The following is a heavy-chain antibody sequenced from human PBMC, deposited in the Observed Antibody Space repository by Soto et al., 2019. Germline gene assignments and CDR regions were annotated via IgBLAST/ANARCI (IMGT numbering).Heavy chain of an antibody. CDR1: GFTFSSYG. CDR2: ISYDGSNK. J-gene: IGHJ4*02. CDR3: AKDLEDYFAY. Sequence: QVQLVESGGGVVQPGRSLRLACAASGFTFSSYGMHWVRQAPGKGLEWVAVISYDGSNKYYADSVKGRFTISRDNSKTTLYLQMNSLRAEDTALYYCAKDLEDYFAYWGQGTLVTVSS. V-gene: IGHV3-30*18.